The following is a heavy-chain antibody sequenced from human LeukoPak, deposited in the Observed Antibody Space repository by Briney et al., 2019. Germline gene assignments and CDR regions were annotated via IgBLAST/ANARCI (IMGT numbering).Heavy chain of an antibody. CDR2: INPSGGST. D-gene: IGHD3-22*01. Sequence: ASVKVSCKASGYTFTSYYMHWVGQAPGQGLEWMGIINPSGGSTSYAQKFQGRVTMTRDTSTSTVYMELSSLRSEDTAVYYCARVVGYYDSSGLYYFDYWGQGTLVTVSS. V-gene: IGHV1-46*03. J-gene: IGHJ4*02. CDR1: GYTFTSYY. CDR3: ARVVGYYDSSGLYYFDY.